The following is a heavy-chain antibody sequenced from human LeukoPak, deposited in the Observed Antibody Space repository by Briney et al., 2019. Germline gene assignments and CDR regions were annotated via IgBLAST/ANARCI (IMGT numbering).Heavy chain of an antibody. V-gene: IGHV3-23*01. CDR2: ISGSGGST. CDR1: GFTFSSYA. D-gene: IGHD6-13*01. J-gene: IGHJ4*02. CDR3: AKAKNPGCSSSWYEAGLFDY. Sequence: TGGSLRLSCAASGFTFSSYAMSWVRQAPGKGLEWVSAISGSGGSTYYADSVKGRFTISRDNSKNTLYLQMNSLRAEDTAVYYCAKAKNPGCSSSWYEAGLFDYWGQGTLVTVSS.